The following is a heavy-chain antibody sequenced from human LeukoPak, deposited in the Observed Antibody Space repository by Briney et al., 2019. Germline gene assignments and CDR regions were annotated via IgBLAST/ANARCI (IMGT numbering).Heavy chain of an antibody. CDR1: GGSISSGSYY. J-gene: IGHJ5*02. D-gene: IGHD4-17*01. CDR3: ARERPQYGDYGIGWFDP. Sequence: SETLSLTCTVSGGSISSGSYYWSWIRQPAGKGLEWIGRIYTSGSTNYNPSLKSRVTISVDTSKNQFSLKLSSVTAADTAVYYCARERPQYGDYGIGWFDPWGQGTLVTVSS. V-gene: IGHV4-61*02. CDR2: IYTSGST.